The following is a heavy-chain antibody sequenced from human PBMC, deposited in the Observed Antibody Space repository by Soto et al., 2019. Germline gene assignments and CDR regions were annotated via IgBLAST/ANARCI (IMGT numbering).Heavy chain of an antibody. CDR2: IIPIFGTA. Sequence: SVKVSCKASGGTFSSYAISWVRQAPGQGLEWMGGIIPIFGTANYAQKFQGRVTIAADESTSTAYMELSSLRSEDTAVYYCARERYCSGGSCYLSYYYGMDVWGQGTTVTVSS. D-gene: IGHD2-15*01. CDR1: GGTFSSYA. J-gene: IGHJ6*02. CDR3: ARERYCSGGSCYLSYYYGMDV. V-gene: IGHV1-69*13.